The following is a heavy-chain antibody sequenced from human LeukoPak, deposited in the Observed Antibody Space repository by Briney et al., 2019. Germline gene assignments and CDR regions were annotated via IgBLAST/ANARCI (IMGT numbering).Heavy chain of an antibody. J-gene: IGHJ6*02. CDR3: ARAEGRDGYNYYYYGMDV. D-gene: IGHD5-24*01. CDR1: GFTFNRYD. Sequence: GGSLRLSCAASGFTFNRYDIRWVRQTTGKRLEWVSTIGTAGDTYYLGSVKGRFTISRDNAKKSTYLQMNSLRAGDTALYYCARAEGRDGYNYYYYGMDVWGQGTKVIVS. CDR2: IGTAGDT. V-gene: IGHV3-13*01.